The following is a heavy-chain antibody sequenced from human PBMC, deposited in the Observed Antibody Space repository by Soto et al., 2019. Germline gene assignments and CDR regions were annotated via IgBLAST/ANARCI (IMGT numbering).Heavy chain of an antibody. D-gene: IGHD6-19*01. CDR3: ARSSGWEYYFDY. Sequence: SLRLSCAASGFAFSSYGMHWVRQAPGKGLEWVAVIWYDGSNKYYADSVKGRFTISRDNSKNTLYLQMNSLRAEDTAVYYCARSSGWEYYFDYWGQGTLVTVSS. V-gene: IGHV3-33*01. J-gene: IGHJ4*02. CDR2: IWYDGSNK. CDR1: GFAFSSYG.